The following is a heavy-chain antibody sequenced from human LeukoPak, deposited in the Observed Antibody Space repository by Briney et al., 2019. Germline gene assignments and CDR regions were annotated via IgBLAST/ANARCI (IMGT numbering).Heavy chain of an antibody. Sequence: TSETLSLTCTVSGGSISSSSYYWGWIRQPPGKGLEWIGYIYYSGSTNYNPSLKSRVTISVDTSKNQFSLKLSSVTAADTAVYYCARTTEAHSWRTRYYDYYMDVWGKGTTVTVSS. J-gene: IGHJ6*03. CDR1: GGSISSSSYY. CDR3: ARTTEAHSWRTRYYDYYMDV. D-gene: IGHD6-13*01. V-gene: IGHV4-61*05. CDR2: IYYSGST.